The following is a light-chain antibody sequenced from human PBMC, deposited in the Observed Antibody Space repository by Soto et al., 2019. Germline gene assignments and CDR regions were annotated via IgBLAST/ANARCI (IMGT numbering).Light chain of an antibody. CDR2: AAS. V-gene: IGKV1-39*01. J-gene: IGKJ4*01. Sequence: DIQMTHFPSTRAASVGDRVTITCRASQSISSYLNWYQQKPGKAPKLLIYAASSLQSGVPSRFSGSGSGTDFTLTISSLQPEDFATYYCQKSYSTPLNCGGGTKGAIK. CDR1: QSISSY. CDR3: QKSYSTPLN.